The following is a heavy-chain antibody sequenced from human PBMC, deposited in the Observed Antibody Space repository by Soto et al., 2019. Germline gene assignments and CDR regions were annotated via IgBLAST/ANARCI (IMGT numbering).Heavy chain of an antibody. V-gene: IGHV3-9*01. D-gene: IGHD6-19*01. J-gene: IGHJ4*02. Sequence: GGSLRLSCAASGFTFDDYAMHWVRQAPGKGLEWVSGISWNSGSIGYADSVKGRFTISRDNAKNSLYLQMNSLRAEDTALYYCAKAHIAVAGTGGFVDYWGQGTLVTVSS. CDR3: AKAHIAVAGTGGFVDY. CDR2: ISWNSGSI. CDR1: GFTFDDYA.